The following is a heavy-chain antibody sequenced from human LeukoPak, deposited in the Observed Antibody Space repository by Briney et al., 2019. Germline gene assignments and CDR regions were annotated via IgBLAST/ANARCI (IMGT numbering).Heavy chain of an antibody. CDR3: SRAAVFDY. CDR2: ISYDGSNK. V-gene: IGHV3-30*04. J-gene: IGHJ4*02. CDR1: GFTFSSYA. Sequence: GGTLRLSCAASGFTFSSYAMHRVRQAPGTGLEWVAVISYDGSNKYYADSVKGRFTISRENSKNTMYLQMNSTRGEDTAVYYSSRAAVFDYWGQGTLVTVSS.